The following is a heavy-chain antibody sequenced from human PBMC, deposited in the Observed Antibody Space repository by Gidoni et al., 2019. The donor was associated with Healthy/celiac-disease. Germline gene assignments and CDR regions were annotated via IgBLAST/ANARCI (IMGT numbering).Heavy chain of an antibody. CDR1: GGSFSGYY. Sequence: QVQLQQWGAGLLKPSETLSLTCAVYGGSFSGYYWSWIRQPPGKGLEWIGEINHSGSTNYNPSLKSRVTISVDTSKNQFSLKLSSVTAADTAVYYCARGGGHSSGWYYWGQGTLVTVSS. CDR2: INHSGST. CDR3: ARGGGHSSGWYY. J-gene: IGHJ4*02. D-gene: IGHD6-19*01. V-gene: IGHV4-34*01.